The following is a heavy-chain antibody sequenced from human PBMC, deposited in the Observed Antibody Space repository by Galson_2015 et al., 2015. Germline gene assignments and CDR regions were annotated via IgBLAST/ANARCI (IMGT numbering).Heavy chain of an antibody. CDR3: TTGPTGYCSGGSCYYIDY. D-gene: IGHD2-15*01. Sequence: SLRLSCAASGFTFSNAWMSWVRQAPGKGLEWVGRIKSKTGGGTTDYAAPVKGRFTISRDDSKNTLYLQMNSLKTEDTAVYYCTTGPTGYCSGGSCYYIDYWGQGTLVTVSS. J-gene: IGHJ4*02. V-gene: IGHV3-15*01. CDR2: IKSKTGGGTT. CDR1: GFTFSNAW.